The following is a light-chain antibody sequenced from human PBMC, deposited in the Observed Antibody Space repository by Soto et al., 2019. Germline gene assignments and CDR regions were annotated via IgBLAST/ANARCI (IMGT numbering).Light chain of an antibody. V-gene: IGKV3-20*01. J-gene: IGKJ1*01. CDR3: QQYVTSSPRT. CDR2: GIS. Sequence: EIVLTQSPGTLSLSPGERATLSCRASHTISSSYLAWDQQKPGQAQRLLMYGISRRATGIPDRFSGSVSRTDFTLTITRLEPEDFAVYYCQQYVTSSPRTFGQGTKVDIK. CDR1: HTISSSY.